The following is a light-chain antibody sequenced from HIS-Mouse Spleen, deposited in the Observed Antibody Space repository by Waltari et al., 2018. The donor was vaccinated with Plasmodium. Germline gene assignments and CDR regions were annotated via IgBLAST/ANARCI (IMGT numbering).Light chain of an antibody. CDR1: NIGSKS. V-gene: IGLV3-21*02. Sequence: SYVLTQPPSVSVAPGQTARITCGGNNIGSKSVHWYQQKPGQAPVLVVYVDSDRPSGIPEQFAGSNSGNTATLTISRVEAGDEADYYCQVWDSSSDHPVFGGGTKLTVL. CDR2: VDS. CDR3: QVWDSSSDHPV. J-gene: IGLJ2*01.